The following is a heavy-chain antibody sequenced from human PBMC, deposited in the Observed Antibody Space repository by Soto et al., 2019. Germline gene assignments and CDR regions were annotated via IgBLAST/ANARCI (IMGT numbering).Heavy chain of an antibody. CDR1: GGSISSGGYY. J-gene: IGHJ4*02. Sequence: QVQLQESGPGLVKPSQTLSLTCTVSGGSISSGGYYWSWIRQHPGKGLEWIGYIYYSGSTYYNPSLKSRVTIXEDKSXXQFSLKLSSVTAADTAVYYCARDGEFGYSYGLVYYWGQGTLVTVSS. D-gene: IGHD5-18*01. CDR2: IYYSGST. CDR3: ARDGEFGYSYGLVYY. V-gene: IGHV4-31*03.